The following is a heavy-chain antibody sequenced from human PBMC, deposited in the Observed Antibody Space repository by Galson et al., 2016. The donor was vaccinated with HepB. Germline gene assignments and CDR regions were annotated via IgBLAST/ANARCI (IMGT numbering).Heavy chain of an antibody. Sequence: SVKVSCKASGYMFTNYGISWVRQAPGQGLEWMGWISAYNGNTNYAQKFQDRVTMTTDTSTTVYMELRSLTSDDTAVYYCAREDSSGYFYQRYFDSWGQGTLVTVSP. CDR1: GYMFTNYG. CDR2: ISAYNGNT. J-gene: IGHJ4*02. V-gene: IGHV1-18*01. CDR3: AREDSSGYFYQRYFDS. D-gene: IGHD3-22*01.